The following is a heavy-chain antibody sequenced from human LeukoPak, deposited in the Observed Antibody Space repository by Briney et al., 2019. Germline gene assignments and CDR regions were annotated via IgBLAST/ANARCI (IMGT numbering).Heavy chain of an antibody. CDR3: ARDAPYYDILTGPPYWYFDL. CDR2: ISSSSSYI. J-gene: IGHJ2*01. CDR1: GFTFSSYS. D-gene: IGHD3-9*01. V-gene: IGHV3-21*01. Sequence: GGSLRLSCAASGFTFSSYSMNWVRQAPGKGLEWVSSISSSSSYIYYADTVKGRFTISRDNAKNSLYLQMNSLRAEDTAVYYCARDAPYYDILTGPPYWYFDLWGRGTLVTVSS.